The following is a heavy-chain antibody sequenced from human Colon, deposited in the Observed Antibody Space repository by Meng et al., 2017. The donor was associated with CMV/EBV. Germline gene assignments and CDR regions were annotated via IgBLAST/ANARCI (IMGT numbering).Heavy chain of an antibody. CDR3: ARRGTGGRSFDY. J-gene: IGHJ4*02. D-gene: IGHD3-16*01. V-gene: IGHV3-53*01. CDR1: GFSASTNY. Sequence: GESLKISCVVSGFSASTNYMSWVRQAPGKGLEWVSGIYSGDSRQYADSVKGRFAISRDNSENSLYLHMNSLRANDTAVYYCARRGTGGRSFDYWGQG. CDR2: IYSGDSR.